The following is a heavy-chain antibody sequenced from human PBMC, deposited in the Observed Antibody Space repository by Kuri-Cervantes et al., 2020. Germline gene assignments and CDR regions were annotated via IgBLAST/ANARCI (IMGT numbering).Heavy chain of an antibody. J-gene: IGHJ4*02. CDR2: INSDGSST. CDR3: AKDQLSGIVVSIDY. D-gene: IGHD3-10*01. CDR1: GFTFSSYW. V-gene: IGHV3-74*01. Sequence: GESLKISCAASGFTFSSYWMHWVRQAPGKGLVWVSRINSDGSSTSYADSVKGRFTISRDNAKNTLYLQMNSLRPEDTAVYFCAKDQLSGIVVSIDYWGQGTLVTVSS.